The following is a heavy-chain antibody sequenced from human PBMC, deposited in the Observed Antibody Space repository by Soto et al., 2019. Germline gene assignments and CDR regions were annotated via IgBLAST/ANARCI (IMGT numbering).Heavy chain of an antibody. Sequence: PSETLSLTCTVSGYSINSGYYWGWIRQSPGKGLEWIATIYHSGNTYYNPSLQNRVSISVDTSKNQFSLKVMSVTAADTAVYFCARSAVERVSVVEVWGQGTPVTVSS. CDR3: ARSAVERVSVVEV. D-gene: IGHD3-16*01. V-gene: IGHV4-38-2*02. CDR2: IYHSGNT. J-gene: IGHJ6*02. CDR1: GYSINSGYY.